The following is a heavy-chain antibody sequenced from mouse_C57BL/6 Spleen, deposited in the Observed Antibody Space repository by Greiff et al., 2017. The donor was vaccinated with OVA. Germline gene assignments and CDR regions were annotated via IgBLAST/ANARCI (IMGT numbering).Heavy chain of an antibody. CDR2: IHPNNGGT. D-gene: IGHD2-4*01. J-gene: IGHJ1*03. CDR1: GYTFTSYW. CDR3: ASDYYDYDDGG. Sequence: QVQLQQPGAELVKPGASVTLSCKASGYTFTSYWMHWVKQRPGQGLEWIGKIHPNNGGTNYNEKFKGKATLTVDKSSSTAYMQLGSLTSEDSAVYYCASDYYDYDDGGWGTGTTVTV. V-gene: IGHV1-53*01.